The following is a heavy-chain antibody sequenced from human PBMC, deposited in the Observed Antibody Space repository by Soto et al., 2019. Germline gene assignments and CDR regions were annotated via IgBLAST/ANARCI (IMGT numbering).Heavy chain of an antibody. Sequence: SETLSLTCTVSGGSISSSSYYWGWIRQPPGKGLEWIGSIYYSGSTYYNPSLKSRVTISVDTSKNQFSLKLSSVTAADTAVYYCARQDKYYDSSGGFDYWGQGTLVTVSS. CDR2: IYYSGST. CDR3: ARQDKYYDSSGGFDY. D-gene: IGHD3-22*01. J-gene: IGHJ4*02. CDR1: GGSISSSSYY. V-gene: IGHV4-39*01.